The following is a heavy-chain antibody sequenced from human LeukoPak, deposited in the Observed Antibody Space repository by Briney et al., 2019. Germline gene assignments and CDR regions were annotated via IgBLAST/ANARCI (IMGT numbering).Heavy chain of an antibody. D-gene: IGHD2-2*02. CDR1: GFTFSSCG. CDR3: AKGAILEPFDY. J-gene: IGHJ4*02. Sequence: GGSLRLSCAASGFTFSSCGMHWVRQAPGKGLEWVAVISYDGSNKYYADSVKGRFTISRDNSKNTLYLQMNSLRAEDTAVYYCAKGAILEPFDYWGQGTLVTVSS. CDR2: ISYDGSNK. V-gene: IGHV3-30*18.